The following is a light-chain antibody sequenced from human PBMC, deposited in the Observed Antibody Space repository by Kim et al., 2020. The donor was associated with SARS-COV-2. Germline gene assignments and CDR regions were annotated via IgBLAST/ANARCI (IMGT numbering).Light chain of an antibody. CDR2: AKN. CDR1: NLRTYS. J-gene: IGLJ2*01. V-gene: IGLV3-19*01. CDR3: KSRDSSGNLLV. Sequence: SSELTQDPAVSVALGQTIRITCQGDNLRTYSASWYQQKPGQAPVLVIFAKNNRPSGIPDRFSGSSSGNTAYLTITGAQAEDEADYYCKSRDSSGNLLVFGGGTQLTVL.